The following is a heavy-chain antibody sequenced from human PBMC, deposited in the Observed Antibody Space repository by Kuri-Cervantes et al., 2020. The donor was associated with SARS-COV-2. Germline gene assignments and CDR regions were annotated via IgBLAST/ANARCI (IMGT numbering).Heavy chain of an antibody. D-gene: IGHD6-13*01. CDR1: GGPITSGHYF. J-gene: IGHJ6*02. V-gene: IGHV4-39*02. CDR2: IFYNGRT. Sequence: GSLRLSCTVSGGPITSGHYFWGWIRQSPGKGLEWLGTIFYNGRTYNNPSFQSRVTLSVDTSGNHFSLKLSSVTAADTAVYYCATLPEGPGSSSWYYGYYYYGMDVGAKGPRSPSP. CDR3: ATLPEGPGSSSWYYGYYYYGMDV.